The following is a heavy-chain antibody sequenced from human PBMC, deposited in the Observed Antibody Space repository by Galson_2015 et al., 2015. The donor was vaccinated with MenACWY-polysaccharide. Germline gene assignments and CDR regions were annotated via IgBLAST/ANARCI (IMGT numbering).Heavy chain of an antibody. V-gene: IGHV4-39*01. CDR1: GGSVGSSSSF. CDR3: ARRSGSYYKSWDDAFDI. CDR2: VYYSGST. D-gene: IGHD1-26*01. J-gene: IGHJ3*02. Sequence: LSLTCTVSGGSVGSSSSFWGWIRQPPGQGLEWIGSVYYSGSTFYNPSLRGRVTISVDTSKNQFSLRLPSVTAADTAVYYCARRSGSYYKSWDDAFDIWGQGSVVAVSS.